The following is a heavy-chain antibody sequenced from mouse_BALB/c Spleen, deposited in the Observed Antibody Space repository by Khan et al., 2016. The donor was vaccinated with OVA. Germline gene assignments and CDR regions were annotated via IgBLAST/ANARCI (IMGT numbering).Heavy chain of an antibody. V-gene: IGHV5-17*02. CDR3: ARSGGNFHWYCDV. CDR1: GFTFSSFG. CDR2: ISSGSSTI. D-gene: IGHD2-1*01. J-gene: IGHJ1*01. Sequence: EVKLLESGGGLVQPGGSRKLSCAASGFTFSSFGMHWVRQAPKKGLEWVAYISSGSSTIYYVDTVKGRFTISRDNPKNTLFLQMTSLRSEDTAMYYSARSGGNFHWYCDVWGAGTSGTVSS.